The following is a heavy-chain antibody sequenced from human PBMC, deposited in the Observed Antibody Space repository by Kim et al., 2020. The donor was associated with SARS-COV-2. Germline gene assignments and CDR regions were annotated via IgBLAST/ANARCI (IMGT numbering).Heavy chain of an antibody. Sequence: GGSLRLSCAASGFTVSSNYMSWARQAPGKGLEWVSVSYSGGSTYYADSVKGRFTISRDNSKNTLYLQMNSLRAEDTAVYYCARDFSPVVRAAMMSYYYYGRDVWGEGETVTVSS. CDR1: GFTVSSNY. CDR2: SYSGGST. CDR3: ARDFSPVVRAAMMSYYYYGRDV. D-gene: IGHD2-2*01. J-gene: IGHJ6*02. V-gene: IGHV3-53*01.